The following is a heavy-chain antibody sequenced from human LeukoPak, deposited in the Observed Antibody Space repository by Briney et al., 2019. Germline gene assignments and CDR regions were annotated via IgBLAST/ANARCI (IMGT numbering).Heavy chain of an antibody. J-gene: IGHJ4*02. Sequence: ASVKVSCKASGYTFTSYYMHWVRQALGQGLEWMGIINPSGGSTSYAQKFQGRVTMTRDTSTSTVYMELSSLRSEDTAVYYCAVISGYSSSWHSFYIDYWGQGTWSPSPQ. CDR3: AVISGYSSSWHSFYIDY. CDR2: INPSGGST. D-gene: IGHD6-13*01. CDR1: GYTFTSYY. V-gene: IGHV1-46*01.